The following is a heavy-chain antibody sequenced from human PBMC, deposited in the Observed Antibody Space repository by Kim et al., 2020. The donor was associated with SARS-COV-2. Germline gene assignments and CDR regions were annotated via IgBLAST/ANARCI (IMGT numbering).Heavy chain of an antibody. CDR2: IIPILGIA. V-gene: IGHV1-69*04. D-gene: IGHD6-13*01. CDR3: ARDLRAGYSSSWYGEPEYFQH. CDR1: GGTFSSYA. Sequence: SVKVSCKASGGTFSSYAISWVRQAPGQGLEWMGRIIPILGIANYAQKFQGRVTITADKSTSTAYMELSSLRSEDTAVYYCARDLRAGYSSSWYGEPEYFQHWGQGTLVTVSS. J-gene: IGHJ1*01.